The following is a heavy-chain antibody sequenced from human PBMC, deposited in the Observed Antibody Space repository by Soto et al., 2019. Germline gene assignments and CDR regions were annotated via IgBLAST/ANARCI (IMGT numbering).Heavy chain of an antibody. CDR1: GGSISSGGYY. CDR2: IYYSGST. J-gene: IGHJ5*02. V-gene: IGHV4-31*03. D-gene: IGHD3-10*01. CDR3: ARGWFGELLHNWFDP. Sequence: PSETLSLTCTVSGGSISSGGYYWGWIRQHPGKGLEWIGYIYYSGSTYYNPSLKSRVTISVDTSKNQFSLKLSSVTAADTAVYYCARGWFGELLHNWFDPWGQGTLVTVSS.